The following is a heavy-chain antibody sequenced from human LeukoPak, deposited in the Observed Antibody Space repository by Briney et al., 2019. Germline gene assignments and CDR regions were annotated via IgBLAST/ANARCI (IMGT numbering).Heavy chain of an antibody. CDR3: AIVAKDLTGYYQNYLGMDL. J-gene: IGHJ6*02. D-gene: IGHD3-9*01. V-gene: IGHV4-61*01. Sequence: SETLSLTCTVSGRSVSSGSYYWSWIRQPPGKGLEWIGYIYYSGSTNYNPSLKSRVTKSVDTSKNQFSLKLSSVTAPDTAVYYCAIVAKDLTGYYQNYLGMDLWGQGTTVTVSS. CDR1: GRSVSSGSYY. CDR2: IYYSGST.